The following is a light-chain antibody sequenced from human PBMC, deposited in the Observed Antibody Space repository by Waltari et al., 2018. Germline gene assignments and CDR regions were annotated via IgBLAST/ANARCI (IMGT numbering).Light chain of an antibody. Sequence: QSALTQPASVSGSPGQSLTISSTGTSSDTGGYKYVSWYQQHPGKAPKHVIYVVSNRPSGVSNRFSGSKSGSTASLTISGLQSEDEADYYCSSYMNSSLVFGAGTKVTVL. CDR3: SSYMNSSLV. CDR2: VVS. CDR1: SSDTGGYKY. J-gene: IGLJ3*02. V-gene: IGLV2-14*01.